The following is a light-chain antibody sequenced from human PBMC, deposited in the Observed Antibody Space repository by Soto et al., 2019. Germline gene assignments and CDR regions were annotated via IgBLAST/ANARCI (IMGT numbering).Light chain of an antibody. CDR2: GAS. V-gene: IGKV3-20*01. CDR3: QQYGNSPWT. J-gene: IGKJ1*01. Sequence: IVLTHSPGTLSFSPRQRSTLSFSSSQSFSSGYLAWYQQKPGQAPRLLIYGASSRATDIPDRFSGSGSGTDFTLTISRLEPEDFAVYYCQQYGNSPWTFGQGTKV. CDR1: QSFSSGY.